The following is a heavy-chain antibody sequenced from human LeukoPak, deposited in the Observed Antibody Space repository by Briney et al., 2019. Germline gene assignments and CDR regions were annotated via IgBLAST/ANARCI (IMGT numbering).Heavy chain of an antibody. Sequence: SVKVSCKASGGTFSSYAISWVRQAPGQGLEWMGGIIPIFGTANYAQKFQGRVTITADESTSTAYMELSSLRSEDTAVYYCARGNTFTLYYYYGMDVWGHGTTVTVSS. V-gene: IGHV1-69*13. CDR2: IIPIFGTA. D-gene: IGHD3-16*01. CDR3: ARGNTFTLYYYYGMDV. CDR1: GGTFSSYA. J-gene: IGHJ6*02.